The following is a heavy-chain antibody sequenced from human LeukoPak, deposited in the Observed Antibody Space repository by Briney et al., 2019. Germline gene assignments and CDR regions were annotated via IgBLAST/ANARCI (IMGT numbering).Heavy chain of an antibody. CDR2: INPNSGGT. CDR3: AREHIYGPFDY. D-gene: IGHD5-18*01. J-gene: IGHJ4*02. CDR1: GYTFTGYY. Sequence: GASVKGSCKASGYTFTGYYMHWVRQAPGQGLEWMGWINPNSGGTNYAQKFQGRVTMTRATSTSTVYMELSSLRSEDTAVYYCAREHIYGPFDYWGQGTLVTVSS. V-gene: IGHV1-2*02.